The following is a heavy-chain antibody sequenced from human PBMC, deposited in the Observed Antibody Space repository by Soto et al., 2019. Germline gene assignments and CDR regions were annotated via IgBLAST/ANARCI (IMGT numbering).Heavy chain of an antibody. V-gene: IGHV1-8*01. CDR3: ASTLYGDNVDY. D-gene: IGHD4-17*01. CDR1: GYTFTSYD. CDR2: MNPNSGNT. Sequence: QVQLVQSGAEVKKPGASVKVSCKASGYTFTSYDINWVRQATGQGLEWMGWMNPNSGNTGYAQTFQGRVPTTRETSISTDYMDLRSLRSEDTAVYYCASTLYGDNVDYWGQGTLVTVSS. J-gene: IGHJ4*02.